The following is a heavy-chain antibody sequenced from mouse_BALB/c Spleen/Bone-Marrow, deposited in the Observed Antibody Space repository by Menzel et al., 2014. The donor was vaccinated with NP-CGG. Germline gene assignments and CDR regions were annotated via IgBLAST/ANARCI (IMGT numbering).Heavy chain of an antibody. V-gene: IGHV3-6*02. CDR1: GYAITSGYN. Sequence: VQLQQSGPGLVKPSQSLSLTCSVTGYAITSGYNWNWIRQFLGNKLEWMGYISYDGSNNYNPSLKTRISITRDTSKNQFFLKLNSVTSEDTATYYCARLDGYDWYIDVWGAGTTVTVSS. J-gene: IGHJ1*01. D-gene: IGHD2-2*01. CDR2: ISYDGSN. CDR3: ARLDGYDWYIDV.